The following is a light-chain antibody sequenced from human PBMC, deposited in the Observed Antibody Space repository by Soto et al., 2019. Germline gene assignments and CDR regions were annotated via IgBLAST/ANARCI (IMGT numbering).Light chain of an antibody. V-gene: IGLV2-23*02. CDR2: EVT. CDR3: CSYAGTTTWV. CDR1: SSDVGSHNF. Sequence: QSVLTQPASVSGSPGQSITISCTGTSSDVGSHNFVSWYQQRPGKAPKLMSFEVTKRPSGVSSRFSASKSGNTASLTISGVQAEDEADYYCCSYAGTTTWVFGGGTKLTVL. J-gene: IGLJ2*01.